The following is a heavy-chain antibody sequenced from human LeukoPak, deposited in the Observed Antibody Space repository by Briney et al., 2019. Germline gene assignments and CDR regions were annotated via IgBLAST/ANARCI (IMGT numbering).Heavy chain of an antibody. V-gene: IGHV3-7*01. J-gene: IGHJ3*02. CDR2: IKQDGSET. CDR1: GFTFSSYW. CDR3: AREPGVTMIVVVSDAFDI. Sequence: GGSLRLSCAASGFTFSSYWMSWVRQAPGKGLEWVANIKQDGSETYYVDSVKGRFTISRDNAKNSLYLQMNSLRAEDTAVYYCAREPGVTMIVVVSDAFDIWGQGTMVAVSS. D-gene: IGHD3-22*01.